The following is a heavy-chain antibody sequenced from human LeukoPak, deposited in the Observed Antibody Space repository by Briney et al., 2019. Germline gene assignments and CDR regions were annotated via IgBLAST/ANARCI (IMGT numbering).Heavy chain of an antibody. V-gene: IGHV3-73*01. CDR2: VRSKGYNYAT. D-gene: IGHD6-19*01. CDR3: ATLGETSGWYPDH. Sequence: GGSLRLSCAASGFTVSGSAMHWVRQASGKGLEWLGRVRSKGYNYATAYGASVKDRFIISRDDSKSAAYLQMSSLKSEDTAVYYCATLGETSGWYPDHWGQGTLVTVSS. CDR1: GFTVSGSA. J-gene: IGHJ4*02.